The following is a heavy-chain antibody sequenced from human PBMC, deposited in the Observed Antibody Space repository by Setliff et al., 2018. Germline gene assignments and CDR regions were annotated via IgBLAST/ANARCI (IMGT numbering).Heavy chain of an antibody. CDR1: GDSISSGTYY. CDR2: ISTGGST. J-gene: IGHJ5*02. Sequence: SETLSLTCTVSGDSISSGTYYWSYWTWIRQPAGKGLEWIGHISTGGSTNYNPSLKSRVTMSVDTSKNQFSLRLSSVPAADTAIYYCARDRLRGWFDPWGQGTLVTVSS. CDR3: ARDRLRGWFDP. D-gene: IGHD2-21*02. V-gene: IGHV4-61*09.